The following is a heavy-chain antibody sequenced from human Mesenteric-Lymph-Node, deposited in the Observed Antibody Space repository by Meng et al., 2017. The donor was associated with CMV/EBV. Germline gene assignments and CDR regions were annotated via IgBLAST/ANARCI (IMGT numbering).Heavy chain of an antibody. J-gene: IGHJ6*02. CDR2: ISYDGSDT. Sequence: GESLKISCAASGFTFSNYAMHWVRQAPGKGLELVAFISYDGSDTYYTDSVKGRFTISRDNSKNTLYLQMNSLRAEDTAVYYCARDHVVSSVYAAFYYYYGMDVWGQGTTVTVSS. CDR1: GFTFSNYA. D-gene: IGHD2-8*01. CDR3: ARDHVVSSVYAAFYYYYGMDV. V-gene: IGHV3-30*14.